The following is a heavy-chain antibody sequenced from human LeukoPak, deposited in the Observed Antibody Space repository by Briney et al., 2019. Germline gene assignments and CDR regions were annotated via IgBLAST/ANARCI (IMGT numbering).Heavy chain of an antibody. Sequence: PGGSLRLSCAASGFTFSSYTMNWVRQAPGKGLEWVSAISGSGGSTYYADSVKGRFTISGDNSKNTLYLQMNSLRAEDTAVYYCAKRGEILDYWGQGTLVTVSS. V-gene: IGHV3-23*01. CDR1: GFTFSSYT. D-gene: IGHD3-16*01. CDR3: AKRGEILDY. J-gene: IGHJ4*02. CDR2: ISGSGGST.